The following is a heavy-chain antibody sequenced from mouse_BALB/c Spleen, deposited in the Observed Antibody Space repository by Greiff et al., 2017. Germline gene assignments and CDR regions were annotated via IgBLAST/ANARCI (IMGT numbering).Heavy chain of an antibody. CDR2: ISSGSSTI. V-gene: IGHV5-17*02. CDR1: GFTFSSFG. Sequence: EVQLVESGGGLVQPGGSRKLSCAASGFTFSSFGMHWVRQAPEKGLEWVAYISSGSSTIYYADTVKGRFTISRDNPKNTLFLQMTSLRSEDTAMYYCARWGGRRYFDVWGAGTTVTVSS. D-gene: IGHD3-3*01. J-gene: IGHJ1*01. CDR3: ARWGGRRYFDV.